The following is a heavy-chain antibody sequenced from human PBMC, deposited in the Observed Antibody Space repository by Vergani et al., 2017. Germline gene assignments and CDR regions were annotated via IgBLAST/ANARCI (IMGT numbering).Heavy chain of an antibody. D-gene: IGHD3-10*01. Sequence: QVQLVQSGSELKKPGASVKVSCRASGYSFSTHALHWMRLAPGQGLEWMGWIDTNNGRPTYAEGFTGRFVFSVEKSVSTAYLGITSLSADDTAVYFCVRDFRRNYNAFHHWGQGTLITVSS. J-gene: IGHJ4*02. CDR3: VRDFRRNYNAFHH. CDR1: GYSFSTHA. V-gene: IGHV7-4-1*02. CDR2: IDTNNGRP.